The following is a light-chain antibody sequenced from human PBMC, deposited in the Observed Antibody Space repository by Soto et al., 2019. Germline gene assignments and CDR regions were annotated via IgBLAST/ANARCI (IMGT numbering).Light chain of an antibody. V-gene: IGLV2-8*01. CDR1: SSDVGGDNY. CDR3: CSYAGSNVV. CDR2: EVS. Sequence: QSALTQPPSASGSPGQSVTISCTGTSSDVGGDNYVSWYQQHPGNVPKVVIYEVSKWPSGVPDRFSGSKSGNTASLTVSGLQAEDEADYYCCSYAGSNVVFGGGTKVTVL. J-gene: IGLJ2*01.